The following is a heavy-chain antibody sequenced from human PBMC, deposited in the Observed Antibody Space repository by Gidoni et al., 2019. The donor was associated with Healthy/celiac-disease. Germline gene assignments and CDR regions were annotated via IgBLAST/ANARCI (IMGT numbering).Heavy chain of an antibody. V-gene: IGHV1-69*09. Sequence: QLVQSGAEVKKPGSSVKVSCKASGGTFSSYAISWVRQAPGQGLEWMGRIIPILGIANYAQKFQGRVTITADKSTSTAYMELSSLRSEDTAVYYCARRADCSSTSCYLTEFDYWGQGTLVTVSS. J-gene: IGHJ4*02. CDR1: GGTFSSYA. CDR3: ARRADCSSTSCYLTEFDY. CDR2: IIPILGIA. D-gene: IGHD2-2*01.